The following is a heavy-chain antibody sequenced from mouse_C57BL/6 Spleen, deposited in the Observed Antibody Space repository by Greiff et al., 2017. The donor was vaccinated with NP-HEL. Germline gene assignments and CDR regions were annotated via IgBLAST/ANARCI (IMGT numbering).Heavy chain of an antibody. CDR3: ARRSDSNYGLYYFGD. CDR1: GYTFTTYP. CDR2: FHPSNDDT. Sequence: VQLQQSGAELVKPGASVKMSCKASGYTFTTYPIEWMKQNHGQSLEWIGNFHPSNDDTKYNEKFKGKATLTVEKSSSTVYLELSRLTSDYSAVYDCARRSDSNYGLYYFGDWGKGTTLTVAS. V-gene: IGHV1-47*01. D-gene: IGHD2-5*01. J-gene: IGHJ2*01.